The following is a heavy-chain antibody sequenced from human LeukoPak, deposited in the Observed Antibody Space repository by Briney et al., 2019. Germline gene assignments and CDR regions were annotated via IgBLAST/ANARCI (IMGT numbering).Heavy chain of an antibody. V-gene: IGHV4-39*01. D-gene: IGHD4-17*01. J-gene: IGHJ1*01. CDR1: GGSISSIIYY. CDR3: ARAPYGDLEYFHH. Sequence: SETLSLTCTVSGGSISSIIYYWGWIRQPPGKGLEWIGTIYYSGSTYYNLSLKSRVTISVDTSRNQFSLKLSSVTAADTAVYYCARAPYGDLEYFHHWGQGTLVTVSS. CDR2: IYYSGST.